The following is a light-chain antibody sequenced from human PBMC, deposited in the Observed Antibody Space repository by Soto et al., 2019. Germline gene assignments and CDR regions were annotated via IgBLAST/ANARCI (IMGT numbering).Light chain of an antibody. J-gene: IGKJ1*01. CDR3: QQYYSAPLT. Sequence: DIVMSQSPDSLAVSLGERATINCKSSQSVLYSSNDKNYLAWYQQKPRQPPKLLINWASTRESGVPDRFSGSGSGADFTLTISSLQAEDVAVYYCQQYYSAPLTLGQGTKVEIK. CDR1: QSVLYSSNDKNY. V-gene: IGKV4-1*01. CDR2: WAS.